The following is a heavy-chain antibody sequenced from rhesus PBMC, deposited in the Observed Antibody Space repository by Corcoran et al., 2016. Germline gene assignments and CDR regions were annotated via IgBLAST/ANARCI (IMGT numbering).Heavy chain of an antibody. CDR3: ARDGEYIGY. CDR1: GGSISGYYL. V-gene: IGHV4S7*01. D-gene: IGHD7-45*01. Sequence: QVQLQESGPGVVKPSETLSLTCAVSGGSISGYYLWSWIPQPPGKGLEWIGYIYGGSGSTSYNPSLQGRVIISIDTSKNQFSLTLSSVTAADTAVYYCARDGEYIGYWGQGVLVTVSS. J-gene: IGHJ4*01. CDR2: IYGGSGST.